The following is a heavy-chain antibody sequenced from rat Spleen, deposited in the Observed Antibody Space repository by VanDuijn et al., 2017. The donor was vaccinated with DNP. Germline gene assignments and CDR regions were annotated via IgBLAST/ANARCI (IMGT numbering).Heavy chain of an antibody. CDR3: TSNPHIRTAAPFDY. CDR2: LSYDSSTT. CDR1: GFTFSDFY. V-gene: IGHV5-29*01. D-gene: IGHD3-8*01. J-gene: IGHJ2*01. Sequence: EVQLVESDGGLVQPGRSLKLSCAASGFTFSDFYMAWVRQAPTKGLEWVATLSYDSSTTYYRDSVKGRFTISRDNAKSTLYLQMDSLRSEDTATYYCTSNPHIRTAAPFDYWGQGVMVTVSS.